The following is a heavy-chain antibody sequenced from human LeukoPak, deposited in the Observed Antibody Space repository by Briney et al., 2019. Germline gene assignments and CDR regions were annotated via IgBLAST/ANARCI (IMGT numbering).Heavy chain of an antibody. Sequence: GGSLRLSCAASGFTFSSYAMSWVRQAPGKGLEWVSAISGSGGSTYYADSVKGRFTISRDNSKNTLYLQMNSLRAEDTAVYYCAKGKVVPPGDYYYYGMDVWGQGTTVTVSS. CDR3: AKGKVVPPGDYYYYGMDV. CDR2: ISGSGGST. V-gene: IGHV3-23*01. J-gene: IGHJ6*02. CDR1: GFTFSSYA. D-gene: IGHD2-15*01.